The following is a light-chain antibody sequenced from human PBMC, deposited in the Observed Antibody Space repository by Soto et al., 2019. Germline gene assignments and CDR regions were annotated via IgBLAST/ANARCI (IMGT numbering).Light chain of an antibody. CDR1: QSISSW. J-gene: IGKJ5*01. Sequence: DIQMTQSPSTLSASVGDRVTITCRASQSISSWLDWYQQKPGKAPKLLIYKASSLESGVPSRFSGSGSGTEFTLTISSLQPDDFATYFCQQYNTYATFGQGTRLENK. CDR3: QQYNTYAT. CDR2: KAS. V-gene: IGKV1-5*03.